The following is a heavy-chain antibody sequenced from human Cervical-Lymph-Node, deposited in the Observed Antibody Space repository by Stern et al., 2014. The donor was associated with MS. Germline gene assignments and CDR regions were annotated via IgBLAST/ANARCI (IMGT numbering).Heavy chain of an antibody. CDR3: ARALSRSWYDGVFDQ. J-gene: IGHJ4*02. CDR2: VYFSGST. D-gene: IGHD6-13*01. Sequence: MQLVESGPGLVKPSQTLSLTCTVSGDSISSGSYYWSWIRQPAGKGLEWIGRVYFSGSTRYNPSLKSRFTISIDPSKNRFPLNLSSVTAADTAVYYCARALSRSWYDGVFDQWGQGTLVTVSS. V-gene: IGHV4-61*02. CDR1: GDSISSGSYY.